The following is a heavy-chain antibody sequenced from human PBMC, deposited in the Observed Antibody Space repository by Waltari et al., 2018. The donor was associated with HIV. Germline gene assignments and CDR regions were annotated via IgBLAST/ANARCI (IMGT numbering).Heavy chain of an antibody. J-gene: IGHJ4*02. Sequence: QVQLQQWGAGLLKPSETLSLTCAVYGGSFSGYYWSWIRQPPGKGLEWIGEINHSGSTNYKPSLKSRVTISVDTSKNQFSLKLSSVTAADTAVYYCARLGSIAASDYWGQGTLVTVSS. CDR1: GGSFSGYY. CDR2: INHSGST. D-gene: IGHD6-6*01. CDR3: ARLGSIAASDY. V-gene: IGHV4-34*01.